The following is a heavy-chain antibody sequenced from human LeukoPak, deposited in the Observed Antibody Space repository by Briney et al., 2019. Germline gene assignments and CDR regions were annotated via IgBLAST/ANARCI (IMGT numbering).Heavy chain of an antibody. J-gene: IGHJ4*02. CDR3: ARGARTTVPLDY. V-gene: IGHV3-7*04. CDR1: GFTFSGYW. Sequence: GGSLRLSCAASGFTFSGYWMNWVRQAPGKGLVWVANIRQDGSEKYYVDSVKGRFTISRDNAMNSLYLQMNNLRAEDTALYYCARGARTTVPLDYWGQGTLVTVSS. D-gene: IGHD4-17*01. CDR2: IRQDGSEK.